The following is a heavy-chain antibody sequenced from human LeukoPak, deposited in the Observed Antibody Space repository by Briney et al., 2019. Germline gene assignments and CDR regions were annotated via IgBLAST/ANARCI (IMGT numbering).Heavy chain of an antibody. CDR1: GFTFSSYA. V-gene: IGHV3-21*01. Sequence: PGRSLRLSCAASGFTFSSYAMHWVRQAPGKGLEWVSSISSSSSYIYYADSVKGRFTISRDNAKNSLYLQMNSLRAEDTAVYYCARGLSSSHFDYWGQGTLVTVSS. D-gene: IGHD6-6*01. J-gene: IGHJ4*02. CDR2: ISSSSSYI. CDR3: ARGLSSSHFDY.